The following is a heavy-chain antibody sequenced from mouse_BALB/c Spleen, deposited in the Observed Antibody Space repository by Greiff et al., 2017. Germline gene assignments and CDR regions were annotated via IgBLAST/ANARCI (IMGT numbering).Heavy chain of an antibody. V-gene: IGHV1S81*02. CDR2: INPSNGRT. J-gene: IGHJ4*01. Sequence: QGQLQQPGAELVKPGASVKLSCKASGYTFTSYWMHWVKQRPGQGLEWIGEINPSNGRTNYNEKFKSKATLTVDKSSSTAYMQLSSLTSEDSAVYYCARSTMITRMDYWGQGTSVTVSS. D-gene: IGHD2-4*01. CDR1: GYTFTSYW. CDR3: ARSTMITRMDY.